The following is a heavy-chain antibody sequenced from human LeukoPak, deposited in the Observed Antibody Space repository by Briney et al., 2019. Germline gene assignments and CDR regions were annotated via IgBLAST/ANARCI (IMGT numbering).Heavy chain of an antibody. J-gene: IGHJ5*02. CDR1: GGSSSGYY. Sequence: PSETLSLTSAVYGGSSSGYYWSWIRQPPGKGLEWIGEINHSGSTNYNPSLKSRVTISVDTSKNQFSLKLSSVTATDTAVYYCARGHLPRGYNWFDPWGQGTLVTVSS. CDR3: ARGHLPRGYNWFDP. CDR2: INHSGST. V-gene: IGHV4-34*01.